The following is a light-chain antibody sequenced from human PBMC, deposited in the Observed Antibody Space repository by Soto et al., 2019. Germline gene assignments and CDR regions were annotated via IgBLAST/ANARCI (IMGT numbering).Light chain of an antibody. J-gene: IGLJ1*01. V-gene: IGLV1-40*01. CDR1: SSNIGAGYD. Sequence: QSVPRQPPSVSGAPGQRFTIACTGSSSNIGAGYDVHWYQQLPGTAPKLLIYGNSNRPSGVPDRVSGSKSGNSASLAITGLQAEDQADYYCQSYDSSLSGHYVFGTGTTVTVL. CDR3: QSYDSSLSGHYV. CDR2: GNS.